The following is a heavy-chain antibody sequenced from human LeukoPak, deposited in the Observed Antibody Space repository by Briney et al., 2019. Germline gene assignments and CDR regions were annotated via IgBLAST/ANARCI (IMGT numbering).Heavy chain of an antibody. J-gene: IGHJ4*02. V-gene: IGHV3-30*03. CDR2: ISHEGSYQ. D-gene: IGHD6-19*01. CDR1: GLSYGSYG. Sequence: GRSLRLSCAASGLSYGSYGMHWVRQAPGKGLEWVAVISHEGSYQNHADSAKGRFTISRDNSKNMVCLQMNSLRVEDTAVYYCARTREKWQVLEYWGQGPPVTVSS. CDR3: ARTREKWQVLEY.